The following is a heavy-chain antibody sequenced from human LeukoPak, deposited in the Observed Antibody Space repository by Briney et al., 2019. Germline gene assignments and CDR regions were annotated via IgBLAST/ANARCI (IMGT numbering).Heavy chain of an antibody. J-gene: IGHJ4*02. V-gene: IGHV3-66*02. CDR3: AGRRVLDASFDY. CDR1: GFTLSNNY. D-gene: IGHD3-16*01. Sequence: GGSLRLSCAASGFTLSNNYMSWVRQAPGKGLEWVSVIYSGDNTYYVESVKGRFTISRDNSKNRLFLQMNRLRAEDTAVYYCAGRRVLDASFDYWGQGTLVTVSS. CDR2: IYSGDNT.